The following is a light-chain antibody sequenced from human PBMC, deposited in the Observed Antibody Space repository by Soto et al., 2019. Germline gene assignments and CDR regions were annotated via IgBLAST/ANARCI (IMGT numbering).Light chain of an antibody. CDR2: DVT. Sequence: QSVLTQPASVSGSPGQSITISCTGTSRDVCGYNYVSWYQQYPGKAPKVMIYDVTNRPSGVSNRFSGSRSGNTASLTISGLQAEDEADYYCCSFTTSSTYVFGTGTKVTVL. V-gene: IGLV2-14*01. J-gene: IGLJ1*01. CDR1: SRDVCGYNY. CDR3: CSFTTSSTYV.